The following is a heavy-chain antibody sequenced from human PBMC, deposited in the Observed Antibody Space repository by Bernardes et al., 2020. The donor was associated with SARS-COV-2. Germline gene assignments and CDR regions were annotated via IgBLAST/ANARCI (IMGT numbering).Heavy chain of an antibody. CDR2: IKSRDDGGTT. CDR3: ATGTAYGDYAAWDY. CDR1: GFTFNNAW. D-gene: IGHD4-17*01. Sequence: GGSLRLSCAASGFTFNNAWMSWVRQAPGKGLEWVGRIKSRDDGGTTDYAAPAKGRFTISRDDSKNTLYLQMNSLKVEDTAVYYCATGTAYGDYAAWDYWGQGTLVTVSS. J-gene: IGHJ4*02. V-gene: IGHV3-15*01.